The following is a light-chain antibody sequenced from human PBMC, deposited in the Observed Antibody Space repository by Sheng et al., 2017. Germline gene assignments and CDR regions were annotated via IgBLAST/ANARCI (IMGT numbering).Light chain of an antibody. CDR1: QDIRSY. CDR2: SAS. CDR3: QRLTMPLRLN. J-gene: IGKJ1*01. Sequence: DIQLTQSPSSLSASVGDRVSITCRVSQDIRSYLKWYRQKPGKLPKLLIYSASNLQSGAPSRLSGSGSGTDFTLTISSLQPEDVAAYYGQRLTMPLRLNFGQGPRWKSN. V-gene: IGKV1-27*01.